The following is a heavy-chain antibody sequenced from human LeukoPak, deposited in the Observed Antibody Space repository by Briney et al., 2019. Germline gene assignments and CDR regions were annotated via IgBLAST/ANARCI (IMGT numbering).Heavy chain of an antibody. CDR2: ISWNSGSI. J-gene: IGHJ4*02. CDR3: AKGDMAATYAFDY. D-gene: IGHD5-12*01. CDR1: GFTFSSYA. V-gene: IGHV3-9*01. Sequence: PGGSQRLSCAASGFTFSSYAMSWVRQAPGKGLEWVSGISWNSGSIGYADSVKGRFTISRDNAKNSLYLQMNSLRAEDTALYYCAKGDMAATYAFDYWGQGTLVTVSS.